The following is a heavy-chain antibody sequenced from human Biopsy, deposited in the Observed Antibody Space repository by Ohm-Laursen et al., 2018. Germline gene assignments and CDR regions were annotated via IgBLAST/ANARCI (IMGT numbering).Heavy chain of an antibody. CDR1: GYTFTGDY. Sequence: SVKVSCKASGYTFTGDYIHWVRQAPGQGLEWMGWINTYSGNTNYGKKFHDRVIMTSDTSTSTAYLEHRSLRSDDTAVYYCARDYYPYVDYLKDVPLCDSWGQGTLVTVSS. V-gene: IGHV1-18*04. J-gene: IGHJ4*02. D-gene: IGHD4-17*01. CDR2: INTYSGNT. CDR3: ARDYYPYVDYLKDVPLCDS.